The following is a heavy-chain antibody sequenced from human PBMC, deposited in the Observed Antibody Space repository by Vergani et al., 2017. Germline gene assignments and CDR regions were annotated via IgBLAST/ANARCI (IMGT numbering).Heavy chain of an antibody. D-gene: IGHD2-2*02. Sequence: QVQLVESGGGVVQPGTSLRLSCVVSGFALNRHAMYWVRQAPGKGLEWVVGISFDGTNEYYPDLVKGRFTISRDITKNTLYLQVRSLRLEDTGVYHCVRDRGLCAGGRCYTEAWDYWGQGTPVTASS. V-gene: IGHV3-30-3*01. CDR2: ISFDGTNE. J-gene: IGHJ4*02. CDR3: VRDRGLCAGGRCYTEAWDY. CDR1: GFALNRHA.